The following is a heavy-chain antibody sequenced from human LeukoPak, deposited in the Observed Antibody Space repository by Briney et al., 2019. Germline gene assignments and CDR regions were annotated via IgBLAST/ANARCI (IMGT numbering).Heavy chain of an antibody. CDR2: IYTSGST. CDR3: AREMRVVPAASYGMDV. V-gene: IGHV4-4*07. CDR1: GGSISSYY. Sequence: SETLSLTCTVSGGSISSYYWSWIRQPAGKGLEWIGRIYTSGSTNYNPSLKSRVTMSVDMSKNQFSLKLSSVTAADTAVYYCAREMRVVPAASYGMDVWGQGTTVTVSS. D-gene: IGHD2-2*01. J-gene: IGHJ6*02.